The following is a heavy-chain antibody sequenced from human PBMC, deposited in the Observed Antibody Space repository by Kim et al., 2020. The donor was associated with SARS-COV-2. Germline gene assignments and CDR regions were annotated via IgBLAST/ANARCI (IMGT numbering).Heavy chain of an antibody. V-gene: IGHV4-30-2*01. CDR3: AGDRGYGHHDY. CDR2: IYHSGRA. D-gene: IGHD5-12*01. CDR1: GVSITIDDYS. J-gene: IGHJ4*02. Sequence: SETLSLTCAVSGVSITIDDYSWSWIRQPPGKGLEWIGYIYHSGRAFYNSSLKSRVAMSVDTSVDQFSLRLSSVTAADTAVYYCAGDRGYGHHDYWGQGMLVTVSS.